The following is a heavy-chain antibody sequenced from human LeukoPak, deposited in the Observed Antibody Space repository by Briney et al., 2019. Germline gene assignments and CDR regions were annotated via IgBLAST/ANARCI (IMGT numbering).Heavy chain of an antibody. V-gene: IGHV4-59*01. CDR2: IYYSGST. CDR1: GCSISSYY. D-gene: IGHD2-2*01. CDR3: ARGRNAACSSTSCPTNYYGMDV. J-gene: IGHJ6*04. Sequence: SETLSLTCTVSGCSISSYYWSWIRQPPGKGQEWNGYIYYSGSTNYNPSLKSRVTISVDTSKNQFSLKLSSVTAADTAVYYCARGRNAACSSTSCPTNYYGMDVWGKGTTVTVSS.